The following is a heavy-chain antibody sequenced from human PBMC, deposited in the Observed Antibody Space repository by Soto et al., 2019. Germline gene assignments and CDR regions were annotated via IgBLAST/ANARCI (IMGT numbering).Heavy chain of an antibody. V-gene: IGHV3-23*01. CDR2: ILVDGRA. J-gene: IGHJ3*01. CDR3: AKATATGGGAFDF. D-gene: IGHD2-8*02. CDR1: GFICSSYD. Sequence: SLRLSCAASGFICSSYDMSWVRQAPGKGLEWVSTILVDGRAFYVDSVKGRFTISGDSSQNTVYLQMNSLTAGDTALYYCAKATATGGGAFDFCGQGTMVTVSS.